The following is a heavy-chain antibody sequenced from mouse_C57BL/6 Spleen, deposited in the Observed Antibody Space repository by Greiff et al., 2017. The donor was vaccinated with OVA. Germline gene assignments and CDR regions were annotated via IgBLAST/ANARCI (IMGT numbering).Heavy chain of an antibody. V-gene: IGHV5-4*01. CDR2: ISDGGGYT. D-gene: IGHD2-12*01. CDR1: GFTFSSYA. Sequence: EVQLVEPGGGLVKPGGSLKLSCAASGFTFSSYAMSWVRQTPEKRLEWVGTISDGGGYTNYTDNVKGRCTISRDKANNNPYLQMSHLKSEDTAMYYCARNSSYCFDYWGQGTTLTVSS. CDR3: ARNSSYCFDY. J-gene: IGHJ2*01.